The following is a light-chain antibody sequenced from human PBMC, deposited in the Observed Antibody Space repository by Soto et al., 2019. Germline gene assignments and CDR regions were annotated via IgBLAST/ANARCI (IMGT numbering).Light chain of an antibody. CDR1: QYVSTTF. Sequence: EIVLTQSPGTLSLSPGERATLSCRASQYVSTTFFAWYQQKPGQAPRLLIYGTSNRATGIPDRFSGSGSGTDFTLTISRPEPEDFAVYYCQQYGSSRLTFGGGTRMEIK. V-gene: IGKV3-20*01. J-gene: IGKJ4*01. CDR3: QQYGSSRLT. CDR2: GTS.